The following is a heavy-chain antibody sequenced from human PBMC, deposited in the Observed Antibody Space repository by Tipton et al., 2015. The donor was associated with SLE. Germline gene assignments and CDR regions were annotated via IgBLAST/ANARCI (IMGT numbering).Heavy chain of an antibody. J-gene: IGHJ5*02. Sequence: GSLRLSCAASGFTVSSNYMNWVRQAPGKGLEWVSSISTSSGYIYYADSVKGRFTISRDNAKNSLYLQMNSLRAEDTAVYYCSRDLSWGQGTLVTVSS. CDR2: ISTSSGYI. D-gene: IGHD2/OR15-2a*01. CDR3: SRDLS. CDR1: GFTVSSNY. V-gene: IGHV3-21*01.